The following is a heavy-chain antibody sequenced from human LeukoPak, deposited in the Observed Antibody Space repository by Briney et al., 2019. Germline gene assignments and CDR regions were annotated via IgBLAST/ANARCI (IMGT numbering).Heavy chain of an antibody. Sequence: PGGSLRLSCAASGFTFSSHAIHWVRQAPGKGLEWVAVISYDGSNKYYADSVKGRFTISRDNSKNTVFLQMNSLTAEDTAVYYCARDQAIYNWNPLRQTLDSWGQGTLVTVSS. CDR2: ISYDGSNK. J-gene: IGHJ4*02. CDR1: GFTFSSHA. D-gene: IGHD1-20*01. CDR3: ARDQAIYNWNPLRQTLDS. V-gene: IGHV3-30*04.